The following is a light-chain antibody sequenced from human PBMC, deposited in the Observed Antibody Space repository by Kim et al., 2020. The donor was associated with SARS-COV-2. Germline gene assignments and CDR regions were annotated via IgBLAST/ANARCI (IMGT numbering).Light chain of an antibody. CDR2: EVS. J-gene: IGLJ2*01. CDR1: SSDVGCYNL. CDR3: CSYAGSSFVV. V-gene: IGLV2-23*02. Sequence: QSVLTQPASVSGSPGQSITISCTGTSSDVGCYNLVSWYQQHPGKAPKLMIYEVSKRPSGVSNRFSGSKSGNTASLTISGLQAGDEADYYCCSYAGSSFVVFGGGTKLTVL.